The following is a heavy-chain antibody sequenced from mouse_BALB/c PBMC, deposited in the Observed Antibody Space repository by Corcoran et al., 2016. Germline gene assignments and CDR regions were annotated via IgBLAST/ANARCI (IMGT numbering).Heavy chain of an antibody. CDR2: ILPGSGST. V-gene: IGHV1-9*01. CDR1: GYTFSSYW. D-gene: IGHD6-1*01. CDR3: ARSASEVAPMDY. Sequence: QVQLQQSGAELMKPGASVKISCKATGYTFSSYWIEWVKQRPGHGLEWIGEILPGSGSTNYNEKFKGKATFTADTYSNTAYMQLSSLTSEDSAVYYCARSASEVAPMDYWGQGTSVTVSS. J-gene: IGHJ4*01.